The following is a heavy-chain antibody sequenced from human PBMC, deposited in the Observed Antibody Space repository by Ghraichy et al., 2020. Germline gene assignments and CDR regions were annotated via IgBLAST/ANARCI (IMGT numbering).Heavy chain of an antibody. J-gene: IGHJ4*02. Sequence: ASVKVSCKASGYTFTGYYLHWVRQAPGQGLEWMGWINPNSGGPNYAQKFQGRVTMTRDTSISTAYMELSGLRSDDTAVYYCAREMATGYFDYWGQGTLVTVSS. CDR3: AREMATGYFDY. D-gene: IGHD5-24*01. CDR1: GYTFTGYY. CDR2: INPNSGGP. V-gene: IGHV1-2*02.